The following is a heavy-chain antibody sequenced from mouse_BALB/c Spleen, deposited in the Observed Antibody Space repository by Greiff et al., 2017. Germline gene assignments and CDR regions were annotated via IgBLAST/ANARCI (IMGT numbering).Heavy chain of an antibody. CDR1: GFTFSNYW. V-gene: IGHV6-6*02. D-gene: IGHD1-1*01. Sequence: EVKVEESGGGLVQPGVSMKLSCVASGFTFSNYWMNWVRQSPEKGLEWVAEIRLKSNNYATHYAESVKGRFTISRDDSKSSVYLQMNNLRAEDTGIYYCTTLYYYGSTAYWGQGTLVTVSA. CDR2: IRLKSNNYAT. J-gene: IGHJ3*01. CDR3: TTLYYYGSTAY.